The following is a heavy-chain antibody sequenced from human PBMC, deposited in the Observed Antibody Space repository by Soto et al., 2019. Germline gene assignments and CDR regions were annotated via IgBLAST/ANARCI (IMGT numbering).Heavy chain of an antibody. V-gene: IGHV3-30-3*01. CDR1: GFTFSTHV. CDR3: ARDWRTAGTTGWFDP. J-gene: IGHJ5*02. Sequence: QEQVVESGGGVVQPGRSLRLSCAASGFTFSTHVMHWVRQAPGRGLEWVAIISYDGTTKDYADSVKGRFTISRDNSKNAVYLQMNSLRSEDTALYYCARDWRTAGTTGWFDPWGQGTLVTVSS. CDR2: ISYDGTTK. D-gene: IGHD6-13*01.